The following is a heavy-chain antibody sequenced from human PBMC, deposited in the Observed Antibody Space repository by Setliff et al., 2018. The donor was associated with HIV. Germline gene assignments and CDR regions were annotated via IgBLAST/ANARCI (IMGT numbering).Heavy chain of an antibody. CDR2: FRPSGNA. CDR3: ARRMAAGTFDY. D-gene: IGHD6-13*01. CDR1: GGSISTHH. V-gene: IGHV4-4*07. J-gene: IGHJ4*02. Sequence: SETLSLTCTVSGGSISTHHFWSWIRQPAGKGLEWIGRFRPSGNAYYRAPYYNPSLKSRVTMTVDTSKNQISLKLSSVTAADTAMYYCARRMAAGTFDYWGQGTLVTVSS.